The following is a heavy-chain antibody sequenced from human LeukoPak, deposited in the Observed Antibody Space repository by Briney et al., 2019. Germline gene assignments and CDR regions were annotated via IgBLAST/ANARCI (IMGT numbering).Heavy chain of an antibody. CDR1: WGSISSSNW. V-gene: IGHV4-4*02. CDR3: ARGFYYDSSGYLVLYFDY. J-gene: IGHJ4*02. Sequence: SETLSLTCAFSWGSISSSNWWSWVRQPPGKGLDWIGYIYHSGSTYYNPSLKSRVTISVDSSKNQFSLKLSSVTGADPAVYYCARGFYYDSSGYLVLYFDYWGQGTLVTVSS. D-gene: IGHD3-22*01. CDR2: IYHSGST.